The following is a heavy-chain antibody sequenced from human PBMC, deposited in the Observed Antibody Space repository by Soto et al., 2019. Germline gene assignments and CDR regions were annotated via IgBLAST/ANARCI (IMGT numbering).Heavy chain of an antibody. CDR3: GRLVYDSSGYRPG. Sequence: SETLSLTCTVSGGSISSSSYYWVLIRQPPGKGLEWIGSIHYSGYTYYNPSLKSRVTISVDTSKNQFSLKLSSVTAADTAVYHCGRLVYDSSGYRPGWGQGTLVTVS. CDR1: GGSISSSSYY. J-gene: IGHJ4*02. CDR2: IHYSGYT. V-gene: IGHV4-39*01. D-gene: IGHD3-22*01.